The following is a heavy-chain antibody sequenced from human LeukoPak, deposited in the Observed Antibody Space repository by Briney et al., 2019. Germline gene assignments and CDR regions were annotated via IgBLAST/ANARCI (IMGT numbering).Heavy chain of an antibody. J-gene: IGHJ4*02. CDR3: ARESSSGYHFDY. CDR2: ISSSGSTI. D-gene: IGHD3-22*01. Sequence: GGSLRLSCAASGLGFSDYYMNWVRQAPGKGLEWVSYISSSGSTIYYADSVKGRFTISRDNAKNSLYLQMNSLRAEDTAVYYCARESSSGYHFDYWGQGTLVTVSS. V-gene: IGHV3-11*04. CDR1: GLGFSDYY.